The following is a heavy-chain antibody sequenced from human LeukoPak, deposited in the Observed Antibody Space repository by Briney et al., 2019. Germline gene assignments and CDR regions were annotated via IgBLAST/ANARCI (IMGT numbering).Heavy chain of an antibody. D-gene: IGHD1-26*01. J-gene: IGHJ4*02. V-gene: IGHV1-18*01. CDR3: ARGCRGHSSGVFDY. CDR2: ISAYNGNT. CDR1: GYTFTSYG. Sequence: ASVKVSCKASGYTFTSYGISWVRQAPRQGLEWMGWISAYNGNTNYAQKLQGRVTMTTDTSTSTAYMELRSLRSDDTAVYYCARGCRGHSSGVFDYWGQGTLVTVSS.